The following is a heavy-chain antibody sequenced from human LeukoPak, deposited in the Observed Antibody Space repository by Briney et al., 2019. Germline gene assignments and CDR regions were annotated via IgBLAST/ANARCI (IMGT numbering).Heavy chain of an antibody. Sequence: ASVTVSCKASGYTFTSYYMHWVRQAPGQGLEWMGIINPSGGSTSYAQKLQGRVTMTRDTSTSTVYMELSSLRSEDTAVYYCARDKQQLDYFDYWGQGTLVTVSS. V-gene: IGHV1-46*01. CDR3: ARDKQQLDYFDY. J-gene: IGHJ4*02. CDR2: INPSGGST. CDR1: GYTFTSYY. D-gene: IGHD6-13*01.